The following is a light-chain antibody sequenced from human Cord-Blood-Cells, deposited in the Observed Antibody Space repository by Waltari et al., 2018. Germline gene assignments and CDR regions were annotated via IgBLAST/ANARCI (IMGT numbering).Light chain of an antibody. CDR1: SSDVGSYNL. CDR2: EVS. Sequence: QSALTQPASVSGSPGQSITISCTGTSSDVGSYNLFSCYQQHPGKAPKLMIYEVSKRPSGVSNRFSGSKSGNTASLTISGLQAEDEADYYCCSYAGSSYVFGTGTKVTVL. CDR3: CSYAGSSYV. V-gene: IGLV2-23*02. J-gene: IGLJ1*01.